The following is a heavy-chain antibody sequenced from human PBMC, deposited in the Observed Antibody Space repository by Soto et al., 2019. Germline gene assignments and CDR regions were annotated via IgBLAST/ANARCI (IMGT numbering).Heavy chain of an antibody. D-gene: IGHD2-2*01. J-gene: IGHJ6*02. CDR1: GYTFTGYY. Sequence: GASVKVSCKASGYTFTGYYMHWVRQAPGQGLEWMGWINPNSGGTNYAQKFQGRVTMTRDTSISTAYMELSRLRSDDTAVYYCARGCSSTSCYYYYYGMDVWGQGTTVTVSS. CDR2: INPNSGGT. V-gene: IGHV1-2*02. CDR3: ARGCSSTSCYYYYYGMDV.